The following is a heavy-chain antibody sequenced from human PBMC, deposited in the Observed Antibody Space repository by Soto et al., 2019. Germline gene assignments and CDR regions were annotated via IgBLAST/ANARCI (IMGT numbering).Heavy chain of an antibody. Sequence: GASLKIFCKGSGYSFTSYWIGWVRQMPGKGLEWMGIIYPGDSDTKYSPSFQGQVTISADKSIITAYLQWSSLKASDTAMYYCARRHLVEDALDIWGQGTMVTVSS. J-gene: IGHJ3*02. V-gene: IGHV5-51*01. CDR1: GYSFTSYW. CDR3: ARRHLVEDALDI. CDR2: IYPGDSDT. D-gene: IGHD6-6*01.